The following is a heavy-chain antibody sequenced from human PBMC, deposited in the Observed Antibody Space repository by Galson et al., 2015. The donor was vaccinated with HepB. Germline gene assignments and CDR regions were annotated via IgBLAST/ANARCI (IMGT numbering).Heavy chain of an antibody. Sequence: SLRLSCAASGFTFSSYAMHWVRQAPGKGLEWVAVISYDGGNKYYADSVKGRFTISRDNSKNTLYLQMNSLRAEDTAVYYCARDHDYGDYGPSYWGQGTLVTVSS. CDR1: GFTFSSYA. D-gene: IGHD4-17*01. CDR3: ARDHDYGDYGPSY. J-gene: IGHJ4*02. V-gene: IGHV3-30-3*01. CDR2: ISYDGGNK.